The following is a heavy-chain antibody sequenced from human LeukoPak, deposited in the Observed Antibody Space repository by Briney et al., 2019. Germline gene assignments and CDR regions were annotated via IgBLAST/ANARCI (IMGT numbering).Heavy chain of an antibody. CDR3: SNGSNWFDP. V-gene: IGHV4-61*02. D-gene: IGHD1-14*01. CDR1: GASINSDNYY. CDR2: IYTTGST. J-gene: IGHJ5*02. Sequence: SQTLSLTCTVSGASINSDNYYWSWIRQPAGKGLEWIGRIYTTGSTNYNPSLNSRVSISVDTSKNQFSLKLSSVTAADTAVYYCSNGSNWFDPWGQGTLVTVSS.